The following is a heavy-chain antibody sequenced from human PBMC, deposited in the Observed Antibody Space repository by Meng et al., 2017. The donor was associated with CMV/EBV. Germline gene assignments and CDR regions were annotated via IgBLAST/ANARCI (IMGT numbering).Heavy chain of an antibody. CDR3: ARGGGFCSAAGCYGIDY. J-gene: IGHJ4*02. D-gene: IGHD2-2*01. V-gene: IGHV3-30-3*01. Sequence: GGSLRLSCAASGFPFSPYTIHWVRQAPGKGLEWVALISSDGSNKDYADSVKGRFTISRDNSKNTLSLQMNSLRTEDTAVYYCARGGGFCSAAGCYGIDYWGQGTVVTVSS. CDR2: ISSDGSNK. CDR1: GFPFSPYT.